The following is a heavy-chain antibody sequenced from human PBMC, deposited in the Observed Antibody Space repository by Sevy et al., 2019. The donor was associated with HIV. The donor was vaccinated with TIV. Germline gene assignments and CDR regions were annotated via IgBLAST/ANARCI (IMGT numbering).Heavy chain of an antibody. D-gene: IGHD4-17*01. CDR2: IYYSGST. Sequence: SETLSLTCTVSGGSISSGDYYWSWIRQPPGKGLEWTGYIYYSGSTYYNPSLKSRVTISVDTSKNQFSLKLSSVTAADTAVYYCAGGSVIYGDYGEYFQHWGQGTLVTVSS. CDR1: GGSISSGDYY. J-gene: IGHJ1*01. V-gene: IGHV4-30-4*01. CDR3: AGGSVIYGDYGEYFQH.